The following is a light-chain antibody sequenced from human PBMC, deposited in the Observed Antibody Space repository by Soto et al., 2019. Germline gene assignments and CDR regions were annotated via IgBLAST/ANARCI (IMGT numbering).Light chain of an antibody. CDR1: QSVSRY. J-gene: IGKJ5*01. CDR2: DAS. CDR3: QQRSDWPPIT. Sequence: IVLTKSPGPMSLSPREIATRSYRASQSVSRYLAWYQQKPGQAPRLLIYDASNRATGIPARFSGSGSGTDFTLTISSLEPEDFAVYYCQQRSDWPPITFGHGTRL. V-gene: IGKV3-11*01.